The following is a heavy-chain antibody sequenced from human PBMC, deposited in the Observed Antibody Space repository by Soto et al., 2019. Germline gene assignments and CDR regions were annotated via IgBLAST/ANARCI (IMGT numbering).Heavy chain of an antibody. V-gene: IGHV3-33*01. J-gene: IGHJ6*02. Sequence: LGLSCAASGFTCSSYGMHWVRQAPGKGLEWVAVIWYDGSNKYYADSVKGRFTISRDNSKNTLYLQMNSLRAEDTAVYYCAREAEGGTSGMDVWGQGTTVTVSS. CDR3: AREAEGGTSGMDV. CDR1: GFTCSSYG. D-gene: IGHD2-8*01. CDR2: IWYDGSNK.